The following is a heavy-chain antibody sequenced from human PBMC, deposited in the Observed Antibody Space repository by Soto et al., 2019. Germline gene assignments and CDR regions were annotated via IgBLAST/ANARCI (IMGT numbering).Heavy chain of an antibody. CDR1: GDSVSSNSAA. CDR2: TYYRSKWYN. Sequence: SPTLSLTCVISGDSVSSNSAAWNWIRQSPSRGLEWLGRTYYRSKWYNDYAVSVKSRITINPDTSKNQFSLQLNSVTPEDTAVYYCARNPVAGFNWFDPWXQGTLVTVSS. V-gene: IGHV6-1*01. CDR3: ARNPVAGFNWFDP. D-gene: IGHD6-19*01. J-gene: IGHJ5*02.